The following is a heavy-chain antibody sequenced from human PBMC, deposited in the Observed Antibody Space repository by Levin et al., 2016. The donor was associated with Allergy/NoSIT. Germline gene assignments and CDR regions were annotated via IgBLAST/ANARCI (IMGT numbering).Heavy chain of an antibody. J-gene: IGHJ3*01. D-gene: IGHD3-22*01. CDR3: ARERHYYDNSGLGSYAFDV. CDR2: FYYSGDT. Sequence: SETLSLTCTVSGASISNYYWSWIRQPPGRGLEWIGYFYYSGDTSYNPSLKSRVTISVDTSKNQLSLKLTSVTAADTAVYYCARERHYYDNSGLGSYAFDVWGQGTMVTVSS. V-gene: IGHV4-59*01. CDR1: GASISNYY.